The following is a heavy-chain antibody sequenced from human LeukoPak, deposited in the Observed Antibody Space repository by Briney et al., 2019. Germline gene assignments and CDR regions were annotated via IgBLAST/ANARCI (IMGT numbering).Heavy chain of an antibody. J-gene: IGHJ4*02. D-gene: IGHD3-10*01. CDR1: GFTFSSYG. CDR2: IWYDGSNK. CDR3: ARKAGWLLDY. Sequence: VGSLTLSCAASGFTFSSYGMHWVRQAPGKGLEWVAVIWYDGSNKYYADSVKGRFTISRDNSKNTLYLQMNSLRAEDTAVYYCARKAGWLLDYWGQGALVAVSS. V-gene: IGHV3-33*01.